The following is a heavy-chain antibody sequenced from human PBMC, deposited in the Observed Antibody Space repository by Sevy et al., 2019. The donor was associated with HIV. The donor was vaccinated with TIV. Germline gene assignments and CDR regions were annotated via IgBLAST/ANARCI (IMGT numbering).Heavy chain of an antibody. Sequence: GGSLRLSCAASGFTFSSYSMNWVRQAPGKGLEWVSSISSSSSYIYYADSVKGRFTISSVNAKNSLYLQMNSLRAEDTAVYDCASAEGGVVVVAATPGDFDIWGQGTMVTVSS. CDR3: ASAEGGVVVVAATPGDFDI. V-gene: IGHV3-21*01. J-gene: IGHJ3*02. CDR2: ISSSSSYI. CDR1: GFTFSSYS. D-gene: IGHD2-15*01.